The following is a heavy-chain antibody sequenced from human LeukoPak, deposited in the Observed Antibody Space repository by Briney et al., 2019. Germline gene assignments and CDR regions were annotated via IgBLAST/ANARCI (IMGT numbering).Heavy chain of an antibody. J-gene: IGHJ5*02. CDR3: AKGELKRAAGTPRFGFDP. CDR1: GFTFSSYA. D-gene: IGHD6-13*01. V-gene: IGHV3-23*01. Sequence: GSLRLSCAASGFTFSSYAMSWVRQAPGKGLEWVSAISGSGGSTYYADSVKGRFTISRDNSKNTLYLQMNSLRAEDTAVYYCAKGELKRAAGTPRFGFDPWGQGTLVTVSS. CDR2: ISGSGGST.